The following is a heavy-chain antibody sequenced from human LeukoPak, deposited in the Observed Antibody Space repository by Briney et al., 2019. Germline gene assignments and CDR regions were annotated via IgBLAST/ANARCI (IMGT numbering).Heavy chain of an antibody. CDR1: GFTVSSNY. CDR3: ARGSSSPTHFDY. CDR2: IYSGGST. D-gene: IGHD6-6*01. V-gene: IGHV3-53*01. Sequence: GGSLRLSCAASGFTVSSNYMSWVRQAPGKGLEWVSVIYSGGSTYYADSVKGRFTISRDNSKNTLYLQMNSLRAEDMAVYYCARGSSSPTHFDYWGQGTLVTVSS. J-gene: IGHJ4*02.